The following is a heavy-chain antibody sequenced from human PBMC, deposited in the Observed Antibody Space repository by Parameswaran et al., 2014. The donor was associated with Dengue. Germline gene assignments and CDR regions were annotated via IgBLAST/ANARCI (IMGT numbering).Heavy chain of an antibody. CDR2: IIHTGDT. CDR3: ARGYGSGNPADV. D-gene: IGHD3-10*01. V-gene: IGHV4-34*01. J-gene: IGHJ6*04. Sequence: RWIRQPPGKGLEWIGDIIHTGDTNYNPSLKSRVTISVDTSKNQFSLKLSSVTAADTAVYYCARGYGSGNPADVWANGTTGHRLL.